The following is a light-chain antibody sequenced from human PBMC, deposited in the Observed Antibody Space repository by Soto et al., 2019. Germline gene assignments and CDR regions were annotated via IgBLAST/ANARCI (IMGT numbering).Light chain of an antibody. CDR2: QDS. CDR3: QAWDSSTAV. CDR1: KLGNKY. J-gene: IGLJ3*02. Sequence: SYELTQPPSVSVSPGQTASITCSGDKLGNKYACWYQQKPGQSPMLVIYQDSKRPSGIPERFSGSNSGNTATLTISGTQAMDEADYYCQAWDSSTAVFGGGTKVTVL. V-gene: IGLV3-1*01.